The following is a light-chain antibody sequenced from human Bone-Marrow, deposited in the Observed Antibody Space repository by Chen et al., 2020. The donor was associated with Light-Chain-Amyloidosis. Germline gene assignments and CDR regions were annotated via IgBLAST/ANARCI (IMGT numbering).Light chain of an antibody. CDR2: RDT. CDR1: DLPTKY. Sequence: SSELTQPPSVSVSPGQPARITCSGDDLPTKYAYWYQHKPGPAPVLVLHRDTERPSGISERFSGSSSGTTATLTNIGVQAEDEADYHCQSADSSGTYEVIFGGGTKLTVL. V-gene: IGLV3-25*03. J-gene: IGLJ2*01. CDR3: QSADSSGTYEVI.